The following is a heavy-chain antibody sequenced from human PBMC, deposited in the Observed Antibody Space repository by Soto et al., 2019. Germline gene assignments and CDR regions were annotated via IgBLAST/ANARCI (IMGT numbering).Heavy chain of an antibody. CDR1: GFTFSSYG. D-gene: IGHD3-9*01. V-gene: IGHV3-30*18. Sequence: GGSLRLSCAASGFTFSSYGMHWVRQAPGKGLEWVAVISYDGSNKYYADSVKGRFTISRDNSKNTLYLQMNSLRAEDTAVYYCAKDSYYDIDRFDYWGQGTLVTVSS. CDR2: ISYDGSNK. J-gene: IGHJ4*02. CDR3: AKDSYYDIDRFDY.